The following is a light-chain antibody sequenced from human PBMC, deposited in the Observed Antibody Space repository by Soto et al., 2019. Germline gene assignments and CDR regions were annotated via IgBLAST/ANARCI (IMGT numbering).Light chain of an antibody. CDR2: GTS. CDR3: QQYGSSLFT. V-gene: IGKV3-20*01. CDR1: QSVSSPY. J-gene: IGKJ3*01. Sequence: EIVLTQSPGTLSLSPGERATLSCRASQSVSSPYLAWYQQKPGQAPRVLIYGTSIRASGVPERFSGGGSGTDFTLTITRLEPEDFAVYYCQQYGSSLFTFGPGTKVDFK.